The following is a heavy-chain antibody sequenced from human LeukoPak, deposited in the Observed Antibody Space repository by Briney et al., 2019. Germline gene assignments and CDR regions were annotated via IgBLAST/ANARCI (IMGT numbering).Heavy chain of an antibody. J-gene: IGHJ4*02. CDR1: TFTFSDYN. V-gene: IGHV3-48*01. Sequence: GGSLRLSCAASTFTFSDYNTNWVRQAPGKGLEWVSYISSRSSTIYFADSVKGRFTISRDNAKNSLYLQMNSLRAEDTAVYYCARGSIVATFDYWGQGTLVTVSS. D-gene: IGHD5-12*01. CDR3: ARGSIVATFDY. CDR2: ISSRSSTI.